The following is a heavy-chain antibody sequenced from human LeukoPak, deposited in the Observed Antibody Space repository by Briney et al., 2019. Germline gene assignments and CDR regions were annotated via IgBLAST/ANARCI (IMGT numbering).Heavy chain of an antibody. V-gene: IGHV3-11*01. D-gene: IGHD1-26*01. J-gene: IGHJ4*02. CDR2: ISSSGSTI. CDR3: AKEKKMGATFFDY. Sequence: PGGSLRLSCAASGFTFSDYYMSWIRQAPGKGLEWVSYISSSGSTIYYADSVKGRFTIARDNSKNTLYLQMSSLRAEDTAVYYCAKEKKMGATFFDYWGQGTLVTVSS. CDR1: GFTFSDYY.